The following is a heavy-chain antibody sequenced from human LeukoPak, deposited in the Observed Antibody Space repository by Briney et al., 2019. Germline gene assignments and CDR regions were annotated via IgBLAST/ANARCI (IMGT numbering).Heavy chain of an antibody. CDR1: GGSISSYY. V-gene: IGHV4-59*01. CDR3: ARDRGSGNYGYSYGMDV. Sequence: RPSETLSLTCTVSGGSISSYYWSWIRQPPGKGLEWIGYIYYSGTTNYNPSLKSRVTISVDTSRNQFSLRLNSVTAADTAVYYCARDRGSGNYGYSYGMDVWGQGTTVTVSS. D-gene: IGHD3-10*01. J-gene: IGHJ6*02. CDR2: IYYSGTT.